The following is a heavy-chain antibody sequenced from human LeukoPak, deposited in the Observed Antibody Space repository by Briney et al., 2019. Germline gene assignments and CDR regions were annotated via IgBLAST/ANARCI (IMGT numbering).Heavy chain of an antibody. Sequence: SETLSLTCTVSGGSISSDYWSWLRQTPEKGLEWIGYISYSGSTNYNPSLESRVTISADTSKNQFSLKLRSVTAADTAVYYCARDDDTAGIDYWGQGTLVTVSS. D-gene: IGHD1-1*01. J-gene: IGHJ4*02. CDR3: ARDDDTAGIDY. CDR1: GGSISSDY. CDR2: ISYSGST. V-gene: IGHV4-59*01.